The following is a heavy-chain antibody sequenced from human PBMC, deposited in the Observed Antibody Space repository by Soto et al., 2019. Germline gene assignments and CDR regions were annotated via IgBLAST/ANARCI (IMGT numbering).Heavy chain of an antibody. V-gene: IGHV1-46*01. Sequence: GASVQVSCKASGYTFTSYYMHWVRQAPGQGLEWMGIINPIGGSTSYAQKFQGRVTMTRDTSTSTVYMELSSLRSEDTAVYDCARGGRTAADPFRCAYWGPGTLVTVSS. J-gene: IGHJ4*02. D-gene: IGHD3-16*01. CDR2: INPIGGST. CDR1: GYTFTSYY. CDR3: ARGGRTAADPFRCAY.